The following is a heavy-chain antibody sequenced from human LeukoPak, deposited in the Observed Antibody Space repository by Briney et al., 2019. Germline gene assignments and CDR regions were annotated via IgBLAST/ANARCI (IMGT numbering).Heavy chain of an antibody. CDR1: ESTLGPIW. D-gene: IGHD6-13*01. Sequence: PGGSLRLSCAGSESTLGPIWMPWFGKAPGKGLGGLPNIKQDGSEKYYVDSVKGRFTISRDNAQNSLYLQMNSLRAEDTAVYYCARPRDSGWSKTWDYWGQGTLVTVSS. V-gene: IGHV3-7*03. CDR2: IKQDGSEK. CDR3: ARPRDSGWSKTWDY. J-gene: IGHJ4*02.